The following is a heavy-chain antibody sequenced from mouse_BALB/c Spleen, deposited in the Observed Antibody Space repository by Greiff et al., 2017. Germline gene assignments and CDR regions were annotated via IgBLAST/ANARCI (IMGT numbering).Heavy chain of an antibody. Sequence: EVQVVESGGGLVKPGGSLKLSCAASGFTFSSYAMSWVRQTPEKRLEWVASISSGGSTYYPDSVKGRFTISRDNARNILYLQMSSLRSEDTAMYYCARGDDYDYWGQGTTLKVSS. V-gene: IGHV5-6-5*01. CDR2: ISSGGST. CDR3: ARGDDYDY. D-gene: IGHD2-4*01. CDR1: GFTFSSYA. J-gene: IGHJ2*01.